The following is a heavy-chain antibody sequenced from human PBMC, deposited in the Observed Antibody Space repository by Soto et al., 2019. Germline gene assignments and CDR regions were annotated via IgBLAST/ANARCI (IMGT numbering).Heavy chain of an antibody. CDR2: ISSSSSYI. Sequence: GGSLRLSCAASAFTFNSYSMNWVRQAPRKGLEWVSSISSSSSYIYYADSVKGRFTISRDNAKNSLFLQMNSLRAEDTAVYYCAKALDYGDYFSGMDVWGQGTTVTVSS. J-gene: IGHJ6*02. CDR1: AFTFNSYS. D-gene: IGHD4-17*01. CDR3: AKALDYGDYFSGMDV. V-gene: IGHV3-21*01.